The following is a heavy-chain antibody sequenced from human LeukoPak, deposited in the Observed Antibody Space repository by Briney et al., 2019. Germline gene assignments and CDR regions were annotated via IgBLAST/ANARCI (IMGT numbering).Heavy chain of an antibody. D-gene: IGHD3-9*01. CDR2: INWNGGST. CDR1: GFTFSSYA. Sequence: GGSLRLSCAASGFTFSSYAVTWVRQTPGKGLEWVSGINWNGGSTGYADSVKGRFTISRDNAKNSLYLQMNSLRAEDTTLYYCARGLRYFDWLLDYWGQGTLVTVSS. J-gene: IGHJ4*02. V-gene: IGHV3-20*04. CDR3: ARGLRYFDWLLDY.